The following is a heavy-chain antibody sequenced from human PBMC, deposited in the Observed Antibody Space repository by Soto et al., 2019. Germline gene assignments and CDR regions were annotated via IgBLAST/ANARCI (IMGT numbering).Heavy chain of an antibody. V-gene: IGHV3-74*01. D-gene: IGHD3-10*01. CDR1: GFTVSSNY. CDR3: ARDRITGSGSYYH. CDR2: INSDGSST. J-gene: IGHJ5*02. Sequence: EVQLVESGGGLIQPGGSLRLSCAASGFTVSSNYMSWVRQAPGKGLEWVSRINSDGSSTSYADSVKGRFTISRDNAKNTLYLQMNSLRAEDTAVYYCARDRITGSGSYYHWGQGTLVTVSS.